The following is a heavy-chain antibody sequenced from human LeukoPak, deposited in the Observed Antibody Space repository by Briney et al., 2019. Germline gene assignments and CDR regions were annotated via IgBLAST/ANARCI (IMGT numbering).Heavy chain of an antibody. CDR3: ARLYYDFWSGHYTGLRYFDL. D-gene: IGHD3-3*01. Sequence: SETLSLTCTVSGGSISSYYWSWIRQPPGKGLEWIGSIYFSGSTYYNPSLKSRVTISVDTSKNQFSLKLSSVTAADTAVYYCARLYYDFWSGHYTGLRYFDLWGRGTLVTVSS. V-gene: IGHV4-39*01. J-gene: IGHJ2*01. CDR1: GGSISSYY. CDR2: IYFSGST.